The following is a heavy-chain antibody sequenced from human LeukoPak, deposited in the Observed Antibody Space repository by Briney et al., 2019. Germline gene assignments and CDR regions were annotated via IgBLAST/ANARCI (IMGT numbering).Heavy chain of an antibody. D-gene: IGHD5-18*01. J-gene: IGHJ4*02. V-gene: IGHV3-48*03. CDR2: ISSSGSTI. CDR1: GFTFSSYE. Sequence: GGSLRLSCAASGFTFSSYEMNWVRQAPGKGLEWVSYISSSGSTIYYADSVKGRFTISRDNAKNSLYLQMNSLRAEDTAAYYCARTGAGYSYGYLFWDYWGQGTLVTVSS. CDR3: ARTGAGYSYGYLFWDY.